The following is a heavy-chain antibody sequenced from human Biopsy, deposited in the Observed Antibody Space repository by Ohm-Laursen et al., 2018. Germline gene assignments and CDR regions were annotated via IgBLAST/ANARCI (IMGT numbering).Heavy chain of an antibody. Sequence: SLRLSCAASGFTFSAFSMNWVRQAPGRGLEWVSIIGVNGRTIYYADSVKGRFTISRDNSKNTLYLQMNSLRAEDTAVYYCANSYYDFWTGYLNFDNGGQGTLVTVSS. D-gene: IGHD3-3*01. CDR3: ANSYYDFWTGYLNFDN. V-gene: IGHV3-23*01. CDR2: IGVNGRTI. CDR1: GFTFSAFS. J-gene: IGHJ4*02.